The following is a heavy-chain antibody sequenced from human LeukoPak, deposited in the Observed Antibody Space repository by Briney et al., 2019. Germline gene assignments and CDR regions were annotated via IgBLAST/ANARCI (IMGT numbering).Heavy chain of an antibody. D-gene: IGHD3-3*01. CDR3: ASSMYYDFWSGYYNPYYFDY. CDR1: GGSISSGGYY. CDR2: IHSSGST. V-gene: IGHV4-61*08. J-gene: IGHJ4*02. Sequence: SQTLSLTCTVSGGSISSGGYYWSWIRQPPGKGLEWIAYIHSSGSTNYNPSLKSRVTISVDTSKNQFSLKLSSVTAADTAVYYCASSMYYDFWSGYYNPYYFDYWGQGTLVTVSS.